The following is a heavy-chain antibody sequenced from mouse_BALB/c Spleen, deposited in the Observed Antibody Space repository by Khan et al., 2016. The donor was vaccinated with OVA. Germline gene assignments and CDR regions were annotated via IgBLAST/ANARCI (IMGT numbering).Heavy chain of an antibody. CDR1: GYTFSDYN. Sequence: VRLQQSGPELVKPGASVKISCKASGYTFSDYNMDWVKQSHGKRLEWLGYIYPNDGGSGSNQKFKTKATLTVDMSSSTAYMELRSLTSEDSAVYYCVRSGYGSFAFWGQGTLVTVS. J-gene: IGHJ3*01. V-gene: IGHV1S29*02. D-gene: IGHD1-2*01. CDR3: VRSGYGSFAF. CDR2: IYPNDGGS.